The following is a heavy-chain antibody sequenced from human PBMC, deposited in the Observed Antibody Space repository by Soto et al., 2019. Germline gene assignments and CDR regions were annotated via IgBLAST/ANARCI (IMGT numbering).Heavy chain of an antibody. D-gene: IGHD3-10*01. J-gene: IGHJ5*02. CDR1: GFTLHNYA. CDR2: LIGGHYGT. Sequence: GGSLRLSCTASGFTLHNYAMAWVRQAPGKGLEWVSTLIGGHYGTAYSYSVKGRFTVSRDNSKNCLYLQMNSLGDEDTAMYFCAKGKSTGDIDWFDPWGQGSLVTVSS. CDR3: AKGKSTGDIDWFDP. V-gene: IGHV3-23*01.